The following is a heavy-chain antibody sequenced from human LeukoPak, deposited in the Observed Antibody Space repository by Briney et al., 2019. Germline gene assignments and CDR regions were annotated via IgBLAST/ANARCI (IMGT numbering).Heavy chain of an antibody. CDR2: IYHSGST. V-gene: IGHV4-38-2*01. Sequence: SETQSLTCAVSGYSISSGYYWGWIRQPPGKGLEWIGSIYHSGSTYYNPSLKSRVTISVDTSKNQFSLKLSSVTAADTAVYYCATSDYGSGSHDYWGQGALVTVSS. J-gene: IGHJ4*02. D-gene: IGHD3-10*01. CDR1: GYSISSGYY. CDR3: ATSDYGSGSHDY.